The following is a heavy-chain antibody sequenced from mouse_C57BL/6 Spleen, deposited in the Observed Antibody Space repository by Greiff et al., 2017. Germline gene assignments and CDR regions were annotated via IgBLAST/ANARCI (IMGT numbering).Heavy chain of an antibody. CDR2: ISSGSSTI. V-gene: IGHV5-17*01. CDR1: GFTFSDYG. Sequence: EVKLMESGGGLVKPGGSLKLSCAASGFTFSDYGMHWVRQAPEKGLEWVAYISSGSSTIYYADTGKGRFTISRDNAKNTLFLQMTSLRSEDTAMYYCARDRFAYWGQGTLVTVSA. J-gene: IGHJ3*01. CDR3: ARDRFAY.